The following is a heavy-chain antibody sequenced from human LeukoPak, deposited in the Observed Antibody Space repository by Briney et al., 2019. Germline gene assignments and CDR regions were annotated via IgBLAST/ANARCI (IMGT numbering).Heavy chain of an antibody. D-gene: IGHD5-12*01. Sequence: GGSLRLSCAASGFVFSSYEMNWVRQAPGKGLEWVSYISTSDTTMYYADSVKGRFTISRDNAKNSLYLTLDSLRVEDTGIYYCGRDLGTHGGYVDPWGQGTLVTVSS. CDR2: ISTSDTTM. V-gene: IGHV3-48*03. J-gene: IGHJ5*02. CDR1: GFVFSSYE. CDR3: GRDLGTHGGYVDP.